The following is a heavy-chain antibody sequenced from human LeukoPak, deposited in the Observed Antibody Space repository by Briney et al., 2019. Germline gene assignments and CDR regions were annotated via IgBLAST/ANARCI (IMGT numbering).Heavy chain of an antibody. V-gene: IGHV3-21*04. Sequence: PGGSLRLSCAASGFPFSSYTMNWVRQTPGKGPEWVASISSSGYYLEYADSMKGRFIISRDSAKDSLYLQMNSLRAEDTAVYYCATVHQFSFQDWGQGTLVTVSS. CDR3: ATVHQFSFQD. CDR1: GFPFSSYT. D-gene: IGHD2-2*01. J-gene: IGHJ1*01. CDR2: ISSSGYYL.